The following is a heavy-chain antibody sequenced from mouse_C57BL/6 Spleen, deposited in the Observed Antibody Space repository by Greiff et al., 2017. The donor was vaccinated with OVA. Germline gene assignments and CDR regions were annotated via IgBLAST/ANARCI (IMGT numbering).Heavy chain of an antibody. CDR1: GYTFTSYW. J-gene: IGHJ2*01. V-gene: IGHV1-69*01. D-gene: IGHD1-1*01. CDR3: ARHYYYGSSCDCDY. CDR2: IDPSDSYT. Sequence: QVQLQQPGAELVMPGASVKLSCKASGYTFTSYWMHWVKQRPGQGLEWIGKIDPSDSYTNYNEKFKGKATLTVDKSSSTAYLPLSSLTSEDSAVYYCARHYYYGSSCDCDYWGQGTTLTVSS.